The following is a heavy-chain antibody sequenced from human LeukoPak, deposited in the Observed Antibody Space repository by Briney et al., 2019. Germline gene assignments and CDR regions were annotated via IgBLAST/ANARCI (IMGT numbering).Heavy chain of an antibody. CDR1: GFTFSSYT. CDR2: IKQDGSEK. D-gene: IGHD3-16*02. CDR3: ARVPYYDYVWGSYPQYYFDY. Sequence: GGSLRLSCAASGFTFSSYTMSWVRQAPGKGLEWVANIKQDGSEKYYVDSVKGRFTISRDNAKNSLYLQMNSLRAEDTAVYYCARVPYYDYVWGSYPQYYFDYWGQGTLVTVSS. J-gene: IGHJ4*02. V-gene: IGHV3-7*01.